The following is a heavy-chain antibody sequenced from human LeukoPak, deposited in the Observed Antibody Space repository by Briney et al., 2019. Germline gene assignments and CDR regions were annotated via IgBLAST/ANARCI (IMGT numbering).Heavy chain of an antibody. CDR1: GFTFSGYG. CDR3: ARGADYDFWGGYYWYFAY. D-gene: IGHD3-3*01. V-gene: IGHV3-30*02. J-gene: IGHJ4*02. CDR2: IQYDGSNK. Sequence: GGSLRLSCAASGFTFSGYGMHWVRQAPGKGLQWVAFIQYDGSNKFYADSVKGRFTISRDNSKNTLWLQMNSLRAEDTAVYYCARGADYDFWGGYYWYFAYGGQGTLVTVSS.